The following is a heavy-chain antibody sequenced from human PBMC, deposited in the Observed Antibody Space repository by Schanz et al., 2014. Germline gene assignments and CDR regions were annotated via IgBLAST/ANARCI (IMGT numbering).Heavy chain of an antibody. CDR2: SNTGSGDT. J-gene: IGHJ4*02. D-gene: IGHD5-12*01. V-gene: IGHV1-3*04. CDR1: EYSFTSYS. Sequence: QVHLVQSGAEVKRPGASVQVSCKASEYSFTSYSMHWVRQAPGQRLEWMGWSNTGSGDTKYSQNFQGRVTITRDTSASTAYMELSSLRSEDTAVYSCARGIGGYGANNYFDYWGQGTLVTVSS. CDR3: ARGIGGYGANNYFDY.